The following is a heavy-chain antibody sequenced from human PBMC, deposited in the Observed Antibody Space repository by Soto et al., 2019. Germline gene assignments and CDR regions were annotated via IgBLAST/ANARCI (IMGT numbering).Heavy chain of an antibody. J-gene: IGHJ4*02. CDR1: SGSVSSSSYY. V-gene: IGHV4-39*01. CDR2: VYYSGST. D-gene: IGHD3-3*01. CDR3: GILEGQATISYYFYY. Sequence: PSETLSLTCTVSSGSVSSSSYYWGWVRQPPGKGLEWIGSVYYSGSTYYNPSLESRVTISVDKSKNQFSLKLMSLSAADTAVYYCGILEGQATISYYFYYWCQGAVVTVSS.